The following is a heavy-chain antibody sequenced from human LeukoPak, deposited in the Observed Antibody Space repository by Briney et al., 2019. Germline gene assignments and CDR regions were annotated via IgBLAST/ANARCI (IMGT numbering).Heavy chain of an antibody. CDR1: GFMFRAYG. D-gene: IGHD3-10*01. V-gene: IGHV3-30*03. CDR3: ARDNYYGSGSTDY. Sequence: GGSLRLSCAASGFMFRAYGMHWVRQAPGKGLEWLAVTSYDGGNTYYAASVKGRFTISRDNSNNTLDLQMNSLRAEDTAVYYCARDNYYGSGSTDYWGQGTLVTVSS. CDR2: TSYDGGNT. J-gene: IGHJ4*02.